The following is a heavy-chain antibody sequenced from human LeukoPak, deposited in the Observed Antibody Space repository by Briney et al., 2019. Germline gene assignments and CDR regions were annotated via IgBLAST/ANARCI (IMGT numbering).Heavy chain of an antibody. CDR3: ARDHQVSYFDL. J-gene: IGHJ4*02. CDR2: TSDDGSNE. Sequence: PGGSLRLSCAASRFTFSSYSMHWVRQAPGKGLEWVALTSDDGSNEQFADSVKGRFTVSRDSSKNTVYLQMNSLRAEDTAMYYCARDHQVSYFDLWGQGTLVTVSS. D-gene: IGHD6-6*01. V-gene: IGHV3-30*04. CDR1: RFTFSSYS.